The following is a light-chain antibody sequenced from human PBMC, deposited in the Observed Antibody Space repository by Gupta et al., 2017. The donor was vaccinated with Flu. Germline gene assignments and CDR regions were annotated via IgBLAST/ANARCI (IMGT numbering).Light chain of an antibody. Sequence: GTLYSSTGDRVTHFCRESQSVGKNFLASYHQTACQAPRLLIHHASNRAPSIPDRFSGSGCATAFTLSICSPEPKDFVVYHCQQDDASPITFGGGTKVESK. J-gene: IGKJ4*01. CDR3: QQDDASPIT. V-gene: IGKV3-20*01. CDR2: HAS. CDR1: QSVGKNF.